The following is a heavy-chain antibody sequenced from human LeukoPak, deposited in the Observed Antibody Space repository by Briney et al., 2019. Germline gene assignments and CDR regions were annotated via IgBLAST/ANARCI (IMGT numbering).Heavy chain of an antibody. Sequence: ASVKVSCKASGYTFTSYYMHWVRQAPGQGLEWMGIINPSGGSTSYAQKFQGRVTMTRDTSTSTVYMELSSLRSEDTAVYYCARATYYYGSGSDYYYYYYMDVWGKGTTVTISS. CDR3: ARATYYYGSGSDYYYYYYMDV. D-gene: IGHD3-10*01. V-gene: IGHV1-46*01. J-gene: IGHJ6*03. CDR2: INPSGGST. CDR1: GYTFTSYY.